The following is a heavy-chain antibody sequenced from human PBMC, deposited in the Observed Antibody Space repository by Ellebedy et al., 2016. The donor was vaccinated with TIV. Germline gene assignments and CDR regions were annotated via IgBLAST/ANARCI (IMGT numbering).Heavy chain of an antibody. CDR3: ARPHYSNNRNGQLDP. CDR2: ITPSDSFT. D-gene: IGHD4-11*01. V-gene: IGHV5-10-1*01. CDR1: GYNFDSYY. J-gene: IGHJ5*02. Sequence: KVSCKASGYNFDSYYIAWVRQMPGTGLEWIGRITPSDSFTTYSPSFQGHVTIPVDRSISTAYLQWASLSASDSATYYCARPHYSNNRNGQLDPWGQGTLVTVSS.